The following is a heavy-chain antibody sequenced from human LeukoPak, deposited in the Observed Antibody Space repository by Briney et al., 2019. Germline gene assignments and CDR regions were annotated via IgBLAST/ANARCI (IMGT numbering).Heavy chain of an antibody. CDR2: LSGSGEII. CDR1: GFTFSDYY. V-gene: IGHV3-11*01. Sequence: GGSLRLFCEASGFTFSDYYMSWVRQAPGKGLEWVSFLSGSGEIIYYADSVKGRFTISRDNAKNSLYLQMNSLRAEDTAVYHCARAGQNNWFDPWGRGTLVTVSS. CDR3: ARAGQNNWFDP. J-gene: IGHJ5*02.